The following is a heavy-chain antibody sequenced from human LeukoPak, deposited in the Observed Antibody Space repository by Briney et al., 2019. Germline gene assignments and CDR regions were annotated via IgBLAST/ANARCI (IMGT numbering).Heavy chain of an antibody. V-gene: IGHV3-7*01. CDR2: IKQDGSEK. CDR3: ARDIYDFWSGYSYNWFDP. J-gene: IGHJ5*02. CDR1: GFTFSSYW. D-gene: IGHD3-3*01. Sequence: GGSQRLSCAASGFTFSSYWMSWVRQAPGKGLEWVANIKQDGSEKYFVDSVKGRFTISRDNAKNSLYLQMNSLRAEDTAVYYCARDIYDFWSGYSYNWFDPWGQGTLVTVSS.